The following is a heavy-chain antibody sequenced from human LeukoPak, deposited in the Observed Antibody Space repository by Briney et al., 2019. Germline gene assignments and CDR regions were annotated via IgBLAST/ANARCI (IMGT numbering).Heavy chain of an antibody. CDR3: AKLSNGRAFDI. CDR2: ISWNSGSI. D-gene: IGHD4-11*01. J-gene: IGHJ3*02. V-gene: IGHV3-9*01. Sequence: GGSLRLSCAASGFTFDDYAMHWVRRAPGKGLEWVSGISWNSGSIGYADSVKGRFTISRDNAKNSLYLQMNSLRAEDTALYYCAKLSNGRAFDIWGQGTMVTVSS. CDR1: GFTFDDYA.